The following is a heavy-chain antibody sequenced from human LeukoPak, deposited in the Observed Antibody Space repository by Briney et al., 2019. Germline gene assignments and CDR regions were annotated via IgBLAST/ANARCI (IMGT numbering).Heavy chain of an antibody. CDR2: MNPNSGDT. V-gene: IGHV1-8*01. CDR3: ARGVIDWLIYYYYYMDV. D-gene: IGHD3-9*01. CDR1: GYTFTNYD. J-gene: IGHJ6*03. Sequence: ASVKVSCKASGYTFTNYDINWVRQATGQGLEWMGWMNPNSGDTGYAQKFQGRVTMTRNTSISTAYMELSSLRSEDTAVYYCARGVIDWLIYYYYYMDVWGKGTTVTISS.